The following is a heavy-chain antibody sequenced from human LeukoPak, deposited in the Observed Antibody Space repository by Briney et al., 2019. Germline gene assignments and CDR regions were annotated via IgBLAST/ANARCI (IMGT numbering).Heavy chain of an antibody. V-gene: IGHV3-30*03. CDR3: ARGGYDFWSGSGKVGDY. Sequence: GGSLRLSCAASGFTFSSYGMHWVRQAPGKGLEWVAVISYDGSNKYYADSVKGRFTISRDNSKNTLYLQMNSLRAEDTAVYYCARGGYDFWSGSGKVGDYWGQGTLVTVSS. D-gene: IGHD3-3*01. J-gene: IGHJ4*02. CDR1: GFTFSSYG. CDR2: ISYDGSNK.